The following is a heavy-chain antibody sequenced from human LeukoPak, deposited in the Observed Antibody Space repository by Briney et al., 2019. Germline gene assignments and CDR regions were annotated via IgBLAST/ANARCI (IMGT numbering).Heavy chain of an antibody. D-gene: IGHD2-2*02. J-gene: IGHJ4*02. CDR3: AKDRRYRSSTSCYSSGWFFDY. Sequence: PGGSLRLSCAASGFTFSSYAMSWVRQAPGKGLEWVSAISGSGGSTYYADSVKGRFTISRDNSKNTLYLQMNSLRAEDTAVYYCAKDRRYRSSTSCYSSGWFFDYWGQGTQVTVSS. V-gene: IGHV3-23*01. CDR2: ISGSGGST. CDR1: GFTFSSYA.